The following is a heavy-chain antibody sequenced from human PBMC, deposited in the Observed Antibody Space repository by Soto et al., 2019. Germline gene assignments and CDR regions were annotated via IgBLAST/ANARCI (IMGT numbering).Heavy chain of an antibody. D-gene: IGHD3-3*01. Sequence: SETLSLTCTVSGGSISSGGYYWSWIRQHPGKGLEWIGYIYYSGSTYYNPSLKSRVTISVDTSKSQFSLKLSSVTAADTAVYYCARVNYDFWSGYSYYYYGMDVWGQGTTVTVSS. J-gene: IGHJ6*02. CDR2: IYYSGST. CDR1: GGSISSGGYY. V-gene: IGHV4-31*03. CDR3: ARVNYDFWSGYSYYYYGMDV.